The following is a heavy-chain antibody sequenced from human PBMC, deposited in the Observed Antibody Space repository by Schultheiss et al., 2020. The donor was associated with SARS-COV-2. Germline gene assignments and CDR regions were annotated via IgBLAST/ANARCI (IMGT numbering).Heavy chain of an antibody. CDR3: ARAGADIVVVPAAIHSTGTGAFDI. J-gene: IGHJ3*02. D-gene: IGHD2-2*02. Sequence: ASVKVSCKASGYTFTGYYMHWVRQAPGQGLEWMGWINPNSGGTNYAQKFQGRVTMTRDTSISTAYMELSRLRSDDTAVYYCARAGADIVVVPAAIHSTGTGAFDIWGKGTMVTVSS. CDR1: GYTFTGYY. V-gene: IGHV1-2*02. CDR2: INPNSGGT.